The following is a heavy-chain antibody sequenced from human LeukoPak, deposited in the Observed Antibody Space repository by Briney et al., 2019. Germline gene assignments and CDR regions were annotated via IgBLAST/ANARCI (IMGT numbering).Heavy chain of an antibody. CDR1: GLTFSTYS. Sequence: GGSLRLSCAASGLTFSTYSMNWVRQAPGKGLEWVSSISNSGGYIFYADSVKGRFTISRDNAKNSLYLQMSSLRAEDTAMYYCARNDNTDQGIDYWGQGTLVTVSS. J-gene: IGHJ4*02. V-gene: IGHV3-21*01. CDR3: ARNDNTDQGIDY. D-gene: IGHD3-22*01. CDR2: ISNSGGYI.